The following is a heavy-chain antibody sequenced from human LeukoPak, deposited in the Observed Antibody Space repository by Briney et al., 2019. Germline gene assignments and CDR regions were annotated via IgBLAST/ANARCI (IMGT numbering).Heavy chain of an antibody. D-gene: IGHD1-7*01. Sequence: ASVKVSRKASGGTFSSYAISWVRQAPGQGLEWMGGIIPIFGTANYAQKFQGRVTITTDESTSTAYMELSSLRSEDTAVYYCARVSTGTTGWFDPWGQGTLVTVSS. CDR2: IIPIFGTA. J-gene: IGHJ5*02. CDR3: ARVSTGTTGWFDP. V-gene: IGHV1-69*05. CDR1: GGTFSSYA.